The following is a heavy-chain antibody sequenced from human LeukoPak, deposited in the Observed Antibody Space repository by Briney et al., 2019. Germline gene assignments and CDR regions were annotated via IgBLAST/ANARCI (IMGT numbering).Heavy chain of an antibody. CDR1: GFTFTSYA. CDR3: GKDTDVVVPEYFQY. CDR2: ISGSGGST. Sequence: QPGGSLRLSCAASGFTFTSYAMNWVRQAPGKGLEWVSAISGSGGSTYYADSVKGRFTVSRDNSENTLFLQMNSLRAEDTAIYYCGKDTDVVVPEYFQYWGQGTLVTVSS. V-gene: IGHV3-23*01. J-gene: IGHJ1*01. D-gene: IGHD2-15*01.